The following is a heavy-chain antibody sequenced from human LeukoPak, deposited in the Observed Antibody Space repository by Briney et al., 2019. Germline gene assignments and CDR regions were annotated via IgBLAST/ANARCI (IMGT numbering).Heavy chain of an antibody. CDR2: IKEDGTET. CDR3: AKEGRSLQTY. D-gene: IGHD5-24*01. CDR1: GFMFSSNW. Sequence: GGSLRLSCAASGFMFSSNWMSWVRLAPGKGREWVANIKEDGTETYYVDYVKGRFTIYRDNAKNSLYLQMNSLRDEDTAVYDGAKEGRSLQTYWGQGTLVTVSS. V-gene: IGHV3-7*01. J-gene: IGHJ4*02.